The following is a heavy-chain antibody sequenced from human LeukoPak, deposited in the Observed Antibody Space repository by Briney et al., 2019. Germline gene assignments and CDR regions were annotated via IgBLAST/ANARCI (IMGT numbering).Heavy chain of an antibody. CDR2: ISGSGGST. D-gene: IGHD3-9*01. Sequence: GGSLRLSCAASGFTFSSYAMSWVRQAPGKGLEWVSAISGSGGSTYYAASVKGRFTISRDNSKNTLYLQMNSLRAEDTAVYYCAKERRYFDWLLSSSALDYWGQGTLVTVSS. V-gene: IGHV3-23*01. CDR3: AKERRYFDWLLSSSALDY. J-gene: IGHJ4*02. CDR1: GFTFSSYA.